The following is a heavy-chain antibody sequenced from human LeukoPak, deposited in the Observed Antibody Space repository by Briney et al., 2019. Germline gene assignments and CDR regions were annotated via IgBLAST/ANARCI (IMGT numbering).Heavy chain of an antibody. V-gene: IGHV4-4*02. CDR3: ARMSVYDSSGYYSNLFDY. CDR1: GASITSHNW. D-gene: IGHD3-22*01. J-gene: IGHJ4*02. Sequence: SETLSLSCAVSGASITSHNWWSWVRQAPGKGLEWIGYIYYSGSTYYNPSLKSRVTISVDTSKNQFSLKLSSVTAADTAVYYCARMSVYDSSGYYSNLFDYWGQGTLVTVSS. CDR2: IYYSGST.